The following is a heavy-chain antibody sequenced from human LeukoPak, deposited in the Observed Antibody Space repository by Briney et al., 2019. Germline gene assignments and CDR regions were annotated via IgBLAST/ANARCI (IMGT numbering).Heavy chain of an antibody. V-gene: IGHV3-23*01. D-gene: IGHD5-24*01. J-gene: IGHJ4*02. Sequence: GGSLRLSCAASGVTLSTYAMSWARQAPGKGLEWASGISSSGSGDNTYYADSVKGRFTISRDSSKNTLYLQMNSLRAEDTAVYYCARGAGYNYPYYFDYWGQGTLVTVSS. CDR1: GVTLSTYA. CDR3: ARGAGYNYPYYFDY. CDR2: ISSSGSGDNT.